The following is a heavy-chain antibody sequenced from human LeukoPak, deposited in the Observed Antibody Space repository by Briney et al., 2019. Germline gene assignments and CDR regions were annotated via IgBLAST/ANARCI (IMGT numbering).Heavy chain of an antibody. D-gene: IGHD2-15*01. CDR2: IDPSDSYT. CDR3: ARAFAYCSGGSCYPDY. J-gene: IGHJ4*02. Sequence: GESLKISCKGSGYSFTSYWISWVRQMPGKGLKWMGRIDPSDSYTNYSPSFQGHVTISADKSISTAYLQWSSLKASDTAMYYCARAFAYCSGGSCYPDYWGQGTLVTVSS. CDR1: GYSFTSYW. V-gene: IGHV5-10-1*01.